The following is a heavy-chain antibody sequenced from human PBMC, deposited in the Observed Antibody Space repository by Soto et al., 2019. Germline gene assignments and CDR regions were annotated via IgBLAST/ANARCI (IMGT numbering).Heavy chain of an antibody. CDR3: ARGRANYYFDF. D-gene: IGHD1-1*01. Sequence: PGGSLRLSCKASGFTFSGYSMDWVRQAPGKGLEWIAYISGGGVPVYYADSVKGRFTISGDNAKNSLYLQLNHLRDEDTAIYYCARGRANYYFDFWGQGALVTVSS. J-gene: IGHJ4*02. CDR2: ISGGGVPV. CDR1: GFTFSGYS. V-gene: IGHV3-48*02.